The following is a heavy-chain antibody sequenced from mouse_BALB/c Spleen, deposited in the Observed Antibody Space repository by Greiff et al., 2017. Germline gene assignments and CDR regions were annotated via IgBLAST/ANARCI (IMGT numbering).Heavy chain of an antibody. D-gene: IGHD3-1*01. CDR3: ARLAARDPLAY. Sequence: QVQLQQSGAELVRPGTSVKISCKASGYAFTNYWLGWVKQRPGHGLEWIGDIYPGSGNTYYNEKFKGKATLTADKSSSTAYMQLSSLTSEDSAVYFCARLAARDPLAYWGQGTLVTVSA. V-gene: IGHV1-63*01. J-gene: IGHJ3*01. CDR2: IYPGSGNT. CDR1: GYAFTNYW.